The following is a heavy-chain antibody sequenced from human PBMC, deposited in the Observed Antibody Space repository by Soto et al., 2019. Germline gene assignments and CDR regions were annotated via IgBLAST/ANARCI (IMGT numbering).Heavy chain of an antibody. D-gene: IGHD3-3*01. V-gene: IGHV4-34*01. CDR2: INHSGST. J-gene: IGHJ4*02. CDR1: GGSFSGYY. CDR3: AVTYYDFWSGYTYFDY. Sequence: PSETLSLTCAVYGGSFSGYYWSWIRQPPGKGLEWIGEINHSGSTNYNPSLKSRVTISVDTSKNQFSLKLSSVTAADTAVYYCAVTYYDFWSGYTYFDYWGQGTLVTSPQ.